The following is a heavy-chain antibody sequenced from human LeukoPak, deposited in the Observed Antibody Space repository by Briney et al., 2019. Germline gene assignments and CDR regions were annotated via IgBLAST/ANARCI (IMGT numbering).Heavy chain of an antibody. Sequence: GGSLRLSCAASGFTFSSYGMNWVRQAPGKGLEWDSSISSSSSYIYYADSVKGRFTISRDNAKNSLYLQMNSLRAEDTAVYYCARDGMVRGVPDYWGQGTLVTVSS. CDR3: ARDGMVRGVPDY. D-gene: IGHD3-10*01. CDR2: ISSSSSYI. CDR1: GFTFSSYG. V-gene: IGHV3-21*01. J-gene: IGHJ4*02.